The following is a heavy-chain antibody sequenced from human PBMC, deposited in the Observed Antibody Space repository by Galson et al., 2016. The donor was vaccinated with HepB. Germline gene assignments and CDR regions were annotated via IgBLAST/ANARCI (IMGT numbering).Heavy chain of an antibody. Sequence: SLRLSCAASGFSFTTYYMDWVRQAPGKRLEYVSGISNNGGAKYHADSVKGRFTISRDNSKNTVDLHMSSLRPEDTAVYYCVRAWSGSSPDYWAQGTLVTVSS. J-gene: IGHJ4*02. CDR2: ISNNGGAK. CDR1: GFSFTTYY. CDR3: VRAWSGSSPDY. D-gene: IGHD1-26*01. V-gene: IGHV3-64D*09.